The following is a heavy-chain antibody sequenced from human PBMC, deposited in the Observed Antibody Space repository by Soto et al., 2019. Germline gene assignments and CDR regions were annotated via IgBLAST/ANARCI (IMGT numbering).Heavy chain of an antibody. CDR2: ISSSSSTI. D-gene: IGHD3-10*01. CDR1: GFTFSSYS. J-gene: IGHJ4*02. Sequence: EVQLVESGGGLVQPGGSLRLSCAASGFTFSSYSMNWVRQAPGMGLEWVSYISSSSSTIYYADSVKGRFTISRDNAKNSLYLQMNSLRAEDTAVYYCARDYYGSGSSASFDYWGQGTLVTVSS. V-gene: IGHV3-48*01. CDR3: ARDYYGSGSSASFDY.